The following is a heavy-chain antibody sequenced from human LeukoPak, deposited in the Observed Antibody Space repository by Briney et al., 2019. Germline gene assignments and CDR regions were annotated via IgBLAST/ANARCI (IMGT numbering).Heavy chain of an antibody. V-gene: IGHV4-59*01. J-gene: IGHJ3*02. Sequence: PSETLSLTCTVSGDSISSYYWSWIRQPPGKGLEWIGCLYYSGTTNYNPSLKSRVTISVDTSKNQFSLKLNSVTAADTAVYYCARVSNNYDFWNGYYFAFDIWGQGTMVTVSS. D-gene: IGHD3-3*01. CDR3: ARVSNNYDFWNGYYFAFDI. CDR1: GDSISSYY. CDR2: LYYSGTT.